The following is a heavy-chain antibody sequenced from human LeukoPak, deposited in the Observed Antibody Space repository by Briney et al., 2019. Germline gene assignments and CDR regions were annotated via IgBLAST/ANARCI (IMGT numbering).Heavy chain of an antibody. CDR3: AKRPAAAGIGYGY. J-gene: IGHJ4*02. CDR2: ISGSGGST. CDR1: GFTFSNYA. Sequence: GGSLRLSCAVSGFTFSNYAMNWVRQAPGKGLEWVSAISGSGGSTYYADSVKGRFTISRDNSKNTLYLQMNSLRAEDTAVYYCAKRPAAAGIGYGYWGQGTLVTVSS. V-gene: IGHV3-23*01. D-gene: IGHD6-13*01.